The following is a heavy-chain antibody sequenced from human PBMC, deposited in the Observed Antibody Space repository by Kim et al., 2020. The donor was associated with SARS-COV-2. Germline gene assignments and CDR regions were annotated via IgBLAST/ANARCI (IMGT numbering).Heavy chain of an antibody. J-gene: IGHJ3*02. V-gene: IGHV4-39*01. CDR1: GGSISSSSYY. Sequence: SETLSLTCTVSGGSISSSSYYWGWIRQPPGKGLEWIGSIYYSGSTYYNPSLKSRVTISVDTSKNQFSLKLSSVTAADTAVYYCARPRTTVTNDAFDIWGQGTMVTVSS. CDR3: ARPRTTVTNDAFDI. CDR2: IYYSGST. D-gene: IGHD4-17*01.